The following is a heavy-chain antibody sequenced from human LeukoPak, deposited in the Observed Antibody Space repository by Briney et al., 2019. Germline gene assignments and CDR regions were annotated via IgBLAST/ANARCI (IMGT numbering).Heavy chain of an antibody. CDR1: GGSISSGGYY. J-gene: IGHJ2*01. Sequence: MSSETLSLTCTVSGGSISSGGYYWSWIRQHPGKGLEWIGYIYYSGSTYYNPSLKSRVTISVDTSKNQFSLKLSSVTAADTAVYYCARDRVDTAMVTPRYFDLWGRGTLVTVSS. CDR3: ARDRVDTAMVTPRYFDL. CDR2: IYYSGST. D-gene: IGHD5-18*01. V-gene: IGHV4-31*03.